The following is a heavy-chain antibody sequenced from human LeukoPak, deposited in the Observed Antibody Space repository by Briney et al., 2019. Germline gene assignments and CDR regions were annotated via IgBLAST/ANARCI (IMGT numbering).Heavy chain of an antibody. CDR3: ARVVFGRSGGYGMDV. CDR2: IYYSGST. V-gene: IGHV4-59*01. D-gene: IGHD3-3*01. Sequence: SETLSLTCTVSGGSISSYYWSWIRQPPGKGLEWIGYIYYSGSTNYNPSLKSRVTISVDTSKNQFSLKLSSVTAADTAVYYCARVVFGRSGGYGMDVWGQGTTVTVSS. J-gene: IGHJ6*02. CDR1: GGSISSYY.